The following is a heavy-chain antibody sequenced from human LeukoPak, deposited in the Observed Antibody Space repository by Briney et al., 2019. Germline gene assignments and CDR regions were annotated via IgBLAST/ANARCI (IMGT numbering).Heavy chain of an antibody. CDR2: IIPIFGST. CDR3: ARLSISSWYSVFDY. Sequence: ASVKVSCKASGGTFVSYGISWVRQAPGQRLEWMGGIIPIFGSTNYAQKFQDRVTITADKSTGTAYMELSSLRSEDSAVYYCARLSISSWYSVFDYWGQGTLVTVSS. J-gene: IGHJ4*02. CDR1: GGTFVSYG. D-gene: IGHD6-13*01. V-gene: IGHV1-69*06.